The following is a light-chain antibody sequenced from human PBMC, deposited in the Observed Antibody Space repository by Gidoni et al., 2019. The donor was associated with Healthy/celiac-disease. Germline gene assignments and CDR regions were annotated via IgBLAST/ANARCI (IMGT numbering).Light chain of an antibody. J-gene: IGLJ1*01. Sequence: QPALTQPASAIGSPGQSITIACTGTSSDVGSYNPVHWAQQHPGKAPKPMTHEGNKRTSGVSKRFSGSKSGNTATLTISGLQAEDEADYYCCSYAGSNTPNYVFGAGTKVTVL. V-gene: IGLV2-23*01. CDR3: CSYAGSNTPNYV. CDR1: SSDVGSYNP. CDR2: EGN.